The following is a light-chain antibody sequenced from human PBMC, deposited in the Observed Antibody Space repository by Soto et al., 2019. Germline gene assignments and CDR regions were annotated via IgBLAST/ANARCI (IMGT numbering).Light chain of an antibody. Sequence: QSVLTEPASVSGSPGQSINISCTGTSSDVGSYDVVSWYQQHPGKAPKLIIYEGTKRPPGVSNRLSGSKSGNTASLTISGLQAEDEAEYYCCSSAGSRILSWVFGGGT. CDR2: EGT. J-gene: IGLJ3*02. CDR1: SSDVGSYDV. V-gene: IGLV2-23*01. CDR3: CSSAGSRILSWV.